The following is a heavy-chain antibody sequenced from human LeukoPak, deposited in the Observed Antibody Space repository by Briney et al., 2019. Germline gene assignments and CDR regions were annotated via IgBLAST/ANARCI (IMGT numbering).Heavy chain of an antibody. CDR2: ISAYNGNT. CDR1: GYTFTSYG. J-gene: IGHJ6*03. Sequence: ASVKVSCKASGYTFTSYGISWVRQAPGQGLEWMGWISAYNGNTNYAQKLQGRVTMTTDTSTSTAYMELRSLRSEDTAVYYCAREGGSVNSSSWWSDYYYYYMDVWGKGTTVTVSS. CDR3: AREGGSVNSSSWWSDYYYYYMDV. V-gene: IGHV1-18*01. D-gene: IGHD6-13*01.